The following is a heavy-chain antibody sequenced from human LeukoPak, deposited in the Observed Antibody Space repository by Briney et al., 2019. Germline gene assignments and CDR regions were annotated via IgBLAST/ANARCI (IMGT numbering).Heavy chain of an antibody. J-gene: IGHJ5*02. Sequence: PGESLRHSCAASGFTVTINYMSWVRQAPGKGLEWVSLLSSGGSTYYADSVKGRFTISRDNSKNTLYLQMNSLRAEDTAEYYCTRVLRSENWFERLGQRTLVTFSS. CDR3: TRVLRSENWFER. V-gene: IGHV3-66*01. CDR1: GFTVTINY. CDR2: LSSGGST. D-gene: IGHD3-10*01.